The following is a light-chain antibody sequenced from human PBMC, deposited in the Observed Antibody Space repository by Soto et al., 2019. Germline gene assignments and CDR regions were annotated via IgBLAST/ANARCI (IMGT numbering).Light chain of an antibody. Sequence: DIVMTQTPLSSPVTVGQPASISCRSSQSLEHTDGNTYLSWLQQRPGQPPRLLMYKISNRFSGVPDRVSGSGAGTDFTLKISRVEAEDVGVYYCMQATQFPQTFGQGTKLEIK. CDR3: MQATQFPQT. V-gene: IGKV2-24*01. J-gene: IGKJ2*01. CDR2: KIS. CDR1: QSLEHTDGNTY.